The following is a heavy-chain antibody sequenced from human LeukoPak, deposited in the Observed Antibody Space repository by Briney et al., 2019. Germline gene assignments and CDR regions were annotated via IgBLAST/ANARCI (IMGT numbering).Heavy chain of an antibody. CDR2: VTGPGDTT. J-gene: IGHJ5*02. CDR3: AKGAEIDL. V-gene: IGHV3-23*01. D-gene: IGHD3-16*01. Sequence: PGGSLRLSCATSGFTFTNYAMNRVRQAPGKGLEWVSAVTGPGDTTYYADSVKGRFFMSREDSKTTVYLQMNSLRAEDTAIYYCAKGAEIDLWGQGTLVTVSS. CDR1: GFTFTNYA.